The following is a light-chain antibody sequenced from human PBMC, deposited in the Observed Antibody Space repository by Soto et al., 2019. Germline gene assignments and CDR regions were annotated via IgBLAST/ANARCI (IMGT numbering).Light chain of an antibody. CDR3: CSYAGSYTL. CDR1: SSDVDTYNY. CDR2: DVS. Sequence: SALTQPRSVSGSPGQSVTISCTGPSSDVDTYNYVSWYRQHPGKAPKLMIYDVSKRPSGVPDRFSGSKSGNTASLTISGLQAEDEADYYCCSYAGSYTLFGGGTKLTVL. V-gene: IGLV2-11*01. J-gene: IGLJ2*01.